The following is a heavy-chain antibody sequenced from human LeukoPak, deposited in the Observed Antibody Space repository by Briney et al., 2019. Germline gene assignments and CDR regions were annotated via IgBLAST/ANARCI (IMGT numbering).Heavy chain of an antibody. CDR1: GGTFSSYV. Sequence: GASVKVSCKASGGTFSSYVISWVRQAPGQGLEWMGGFIPIIGTAIYAQKFQGRVTITADKSTSTAYMELSSLRSEDTAVYYCSTTMVRGVTIYYFDYWGQGTLVTVSS. D-gene: IGHD3-10*01. J-gene: IGHJ4*02. CDR3: STTMVRGVTIYYFDY. CDR2: FIPIIGTA. V-gene: IGHV1-69*06.